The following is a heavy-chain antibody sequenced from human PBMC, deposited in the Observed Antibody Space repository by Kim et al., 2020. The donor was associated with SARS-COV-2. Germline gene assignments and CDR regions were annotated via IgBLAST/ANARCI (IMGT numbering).Heavy chain of an antibody. CDR3: ATGVRYGSKIYYSD. V-gene: IGHV3-15*01. Sequence: GGSLRLSCAASGFTFSNVWMTWVRQAPGKGLEWVGRIKKETDGGTADYAAPVKDRFIISRDDSKNTLYLQMNSLRTEDTAVYFCATGVRYGSKIYYSDWGQGTLVTVSS. CDR1: GFTFSNVW. D-gene: IGHD3-10*01. CDR2: IKKETDGGTA. J-gene: IGHJ4*02.